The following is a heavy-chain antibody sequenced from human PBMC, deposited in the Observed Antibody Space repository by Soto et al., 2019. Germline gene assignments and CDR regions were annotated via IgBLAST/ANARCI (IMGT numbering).Heavy chain of an antibody. V-gene: IGHV1-46*01. CDR1: GYTFTSYY. Sequence: QVQLVQSGAEVKKPGSSVKVSCKASGYTFTSYYMHWVRQAPGQGLEWMGIINPSGGSTSYAQKFQGRVTMTRDTSTSTVYMELSSLRSEDTAVYYCARGGGRYSSSSGNSWFDPWGQGTLVTVSS. CDR2: INPSGGST. J-gene: IGHJ5*02. D-gene: IGHD6-6*01. CDR3: ARGGGRYSSSSGNSWFDP.